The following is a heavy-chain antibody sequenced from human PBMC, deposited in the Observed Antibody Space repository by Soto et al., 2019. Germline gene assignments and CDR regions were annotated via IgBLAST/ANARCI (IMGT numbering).Heavy chain of an antibody. Sequence: PSETLSLTCTVSGGSISYSYWSWIRQPPGKGLEWIGYIYNSASTNYNPALKSRVTTSLDMSKNQFSLKLTSVTAADTAVYYCVRDRVGVSSNWFDSWGRGILVTVSS. CDR1: GGSISYSY. CDR3: VRDRVGVSSNWFDS. D-gene: IGHD1-26*01. J-gene: IGHJ5*01. V-gene: IGHV4-59*01. CDR2: IYNSAST.